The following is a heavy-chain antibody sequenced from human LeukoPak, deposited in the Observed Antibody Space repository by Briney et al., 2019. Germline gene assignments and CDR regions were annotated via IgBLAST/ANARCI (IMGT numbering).Heavy chain of an antibody. D-gene: IGHD5-18*01. V-gene: IGHV3-48*01. Sequence: GGSLRLSCVASGFTFSSYSMNWVRQAPGEGLEWVSYISSLSGTIYYADSVKGRFTISRDNAKNSLYLQMDSLRAEDTAVYYCARERIQLWLLGVWDRYWGQGTLVTVSS. J-gene: IGHJ4*02. CDR1: GFTFSSYS. CDR2: ISSLSGTI. CDR3: ARERIQLWLLGVWDRY.